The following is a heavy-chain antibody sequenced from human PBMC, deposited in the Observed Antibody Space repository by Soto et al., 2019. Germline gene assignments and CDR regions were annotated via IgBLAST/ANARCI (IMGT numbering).Heavy chain of an antibody. D-gene: IGHD1-26*01. CDR2: IYYSGST. J-gene: IGHJ5*02. V-gene: IGHV4-59*01. Sequence: ASETLSLTCTVSGGSISSYYWSWIRQPPGKGLEYIGYIYYSGSTNYNPSLKSRVTISVDTSKKQFSLKLSSVTAADTAVYYCARSLYSGSYTNWFDPWGQGTLVTVSS. CDR1: GGSISSYY. CDR3: ARSLYSGSYTNWFDP.